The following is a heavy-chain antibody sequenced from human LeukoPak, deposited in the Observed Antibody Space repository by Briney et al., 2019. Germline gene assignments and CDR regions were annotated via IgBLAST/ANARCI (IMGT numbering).Heavy chain of an antibody. CDR2: FDPEDGET. Sequence: ASVKVSCKVSGYTLTELSMHWVRQAPGKGLEWMGGFDPEDGETIYAQKFQGRVTMTEDTSTSTAYMELRSLRFDDTAVYYCARDPSNTSGRYTYFDYWGQGTLVTVSS. V-gene: IGHV1-24*01. CDR3: ARDPSNTSGRYTYFDY. D-gene: IGHD3-16*02. J-gene: IGHJ4*02. CDR1: GYTLTELS.